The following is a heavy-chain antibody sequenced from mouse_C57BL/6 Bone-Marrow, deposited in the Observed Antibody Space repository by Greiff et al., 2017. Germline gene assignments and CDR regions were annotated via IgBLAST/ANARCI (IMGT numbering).Heavy chain of an antibody. D-gene: IGHD3-3*01. CDR2: IYPGNSDT. Sequence: EVQLQQSGTVLARPGASVKMSCKTSGYTFTSYWMHWVKQRPGQGLEWIGAIYPGNSDTSYNQQFKGKAKLTAVTSASTAYMELSSLTNEDSAVYYCTRGWKGPYFDYWGQGTTLTVSS. CDR1: GYTFTSYW. V-gene: IGHV1-5*01. J-gene: IGHJ2*01. CDR3: TRGWKGPYFDY.